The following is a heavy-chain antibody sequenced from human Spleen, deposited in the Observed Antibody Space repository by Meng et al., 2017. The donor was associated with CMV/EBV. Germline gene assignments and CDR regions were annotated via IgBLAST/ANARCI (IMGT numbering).Heavy chain of an antibody. CDR1: GFTFTTCS. V-gene: IGHV3-21*01. J-gene: IGHJ5*02. CDR3: AILRGQLVFWFDP. D-gene: IGHD6-6*01. CDR2: ISSTGTYT. Sequence: GESLKISCAASGFTFTTCSINWVRQAPGKGLEWVSSISSTGTYTYYADSVKGRFTISRDNAKNSLYLQMNSLRAEDTAVYYCAILRGQLVFWFDPWGQGTLVTVSS.